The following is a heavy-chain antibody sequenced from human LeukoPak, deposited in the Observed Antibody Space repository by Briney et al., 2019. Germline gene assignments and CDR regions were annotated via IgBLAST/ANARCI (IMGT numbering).Heavy chain of an antibody. Sequence: PGRSLRLSCAASGFTFSSYGMHWVRQAPGKGLEWVAVISYDGSNKYYADSVKGRFTISRDNSKNTLYLQMNSLRAEDTAVYYCAKVSEWGSAGACIFDYWGQGTLVTGSS. V-gene: IGHV3-30*18. CDR1: GFTFSSYG. CDR3: AKVSEWGSAGACIFDY. CDR2: ISYDGSNK. J-gene: IGHJ4*02. D-gene: IGHD6-19*01.